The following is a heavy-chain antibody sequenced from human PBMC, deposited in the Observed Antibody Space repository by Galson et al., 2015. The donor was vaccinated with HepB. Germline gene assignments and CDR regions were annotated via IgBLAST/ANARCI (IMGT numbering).Heavy chain of an antibody. V-gene: IGHV3-73*01. D-gene: IGHD6-13*01. Sequence: SLRLSCAASGFTFSGSAMHWVRQAPGRGLEWVGRIGSKANSYATAYAASVKGMFTISRDDSKNTAYMQMNSLKTEDTAVYYCTRLGDLSGYSSLWGQGTLVTVSS. CDR1: GFTFSGSA. CDR2: IGSKANSYAT. CDR3: TRLGDLSGYSSL. J-gene: IGHJ4*02.